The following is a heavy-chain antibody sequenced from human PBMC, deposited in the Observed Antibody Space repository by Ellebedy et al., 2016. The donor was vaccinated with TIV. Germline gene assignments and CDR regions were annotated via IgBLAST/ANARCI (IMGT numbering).Heavy chain of an antibody. D-gene: IGHD3-22*01. J-gene: IGHJ3*01. Sequence: PGGSLRLSCAASGFPFSSYAIHWVRQAPGKGLEWVAVISYDGDNKHYADSVKGRFTISRDNSKNTLYLQMNSLRAEDTAVYYCARSTMIVVGDGFDLWGQGTMVTVSS. V-gene: IGHV3-30-3*01. CDR1: GFPFSSYA. CDR3: ARSTMIVVGDGFDL. CDR2: ISYDGDNK.